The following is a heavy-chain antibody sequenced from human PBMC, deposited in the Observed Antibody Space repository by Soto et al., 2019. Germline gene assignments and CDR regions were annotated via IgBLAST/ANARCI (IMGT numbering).Heavy chain of an antibody. Sequence: GASVKVSCKASGYTFTSYGISWVRQAPGQGLEWMGWISAYNGNTNYAQKLQGRVTMTIDTSTSTAYMELRSLRSDDTAVYYCARNRANDNWEPGYYFDYWGQGTLVTVSS. CDR2: ISAYNGNT. V-gene: IGHV1-18*01. J-gene: IGHJ4*02. CDR3: ARNRANDNWEPGYYFDY. D-gene: IGHD1-20*01. CDR1: GYTFTSYG.